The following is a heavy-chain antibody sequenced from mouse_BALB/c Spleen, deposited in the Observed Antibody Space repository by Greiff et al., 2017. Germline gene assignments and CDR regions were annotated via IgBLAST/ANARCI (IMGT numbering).Heavy chain of an antibody. D-gene: IGHD1-1*01. J-gene: IGHJ1*01. CDR1: GFTFSSYA. V-gene: IGHV5-9-4*01. CDR2: ISRGGSYT. Sequence: DVMLVESGGGLVKPGGSLKLSCAASGFTFSSYAMPWVRQSPEKRLEWVAEISRGGSYTYYPDKVTGRFTISRDNAKNTVYLEMSSLRSEDTAMYYCAREGSYWHFDGWGAGTTVTVSS. CDR3: AREGSYWHFDG.